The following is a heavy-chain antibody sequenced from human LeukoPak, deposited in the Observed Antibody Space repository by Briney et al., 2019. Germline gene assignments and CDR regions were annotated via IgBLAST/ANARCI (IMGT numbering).Heavy chain of an antibody. J-gene: IGHJ4*02. CDR1: GGTFSSYA. CDR2: IIPIFGTA. V-gene: IGHV1-69*05. Sequence: SVKVSCKASGGTFSSYAISWVRQAPGQGLEWLGEIIPIFGTANYAQKFQGRVTITTDESTSTAYMELSSLRSEDTAVYYCARRVEGATLDYWGQGTLVTVSS. CDR3: ARRVEGATLDY. D-gene: IGHD1-26*01.